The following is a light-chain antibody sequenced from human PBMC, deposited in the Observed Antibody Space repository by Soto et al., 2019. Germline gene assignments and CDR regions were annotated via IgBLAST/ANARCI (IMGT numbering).Light chain of an antibody. CDR2: ANS. CDR3: QSYDSSLSGSL. V-gene: IGLV1-40*01. J-gene: IGLJ2*01. Sequence: QSVLTQPPSVSRAPGQRVTISCTGSSSNIGAGYDVHWYQQLPGTAPKLLIYANSNRPSGVPDRFSGSKSGTSASLAITGLQAEDEADYYCQSYDSSLSGSLFGGGTKLTVL. CDR1: SSNIGAGYD.